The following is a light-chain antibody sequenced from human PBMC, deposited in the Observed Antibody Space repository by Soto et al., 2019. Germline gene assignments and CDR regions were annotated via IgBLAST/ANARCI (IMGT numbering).Light chain of an antibody. J-gene: IGLJ3*02. CDR1: SSNIGRNT. Sequence: QSVLTQPPSASGTPGQRVTISCSGSSSNIGRNTVNWYQQFPGTAPKLLIYGNNQRPSGFPDRFYGSKSGTSASLAISGLQSEDEADYYCAAWDDSLSGPVFGGGTKLTVL. CDR2: GNN. CDR3: AAWDDSLSGPV. V-gene: IGLV1-44*01.